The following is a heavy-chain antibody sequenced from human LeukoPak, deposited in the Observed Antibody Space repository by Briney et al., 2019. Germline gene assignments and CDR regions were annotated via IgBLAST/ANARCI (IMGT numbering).Heavy chain of an antibody. V-gene: IGHV3-74*01. D-gene: IGHD3-22*01. CDR2: IKGDGIST. CDR3: ARDSAYYYDSSGFY. Sequence: GGSLRLSCAASGFDFSSNWMHWVRHAPGQGLVWVSRIKGDGISTNYADSVKGRFTISRDIAKNTLYLQMNSLRAEDTAVYYCARDSAYYYDSSGFYWGQGTLVTVSS. J-gene: IGHJ4*02. CDR1: GFDFSSNW.